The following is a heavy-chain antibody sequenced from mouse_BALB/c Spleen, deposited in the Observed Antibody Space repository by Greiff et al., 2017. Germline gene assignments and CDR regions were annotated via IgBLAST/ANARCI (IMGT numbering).Heavy chain of an antibody. J-gene: IGHJ1*01. CDR3: TRSDDGYYWYFDV. Sequence: VQLQQSGAELVRPGTSVKISCKASGYTFTNYWLGWVKQRPGHGLEWIGNIYPSDSYTNYNQKFKDKATLTVDKSSSTAYMQLSSPTSEDSAVYYCTRSDDGYYWYFDVWGAGTTVTVSS. CDR1: GYTFTNYW. CDR2: IYPSDSYT. D-gene: IGHD2-3*01. V-gene: IGHV1-59*01.